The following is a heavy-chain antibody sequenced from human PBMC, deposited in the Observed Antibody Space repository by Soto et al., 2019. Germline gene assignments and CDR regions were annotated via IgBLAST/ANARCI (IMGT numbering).Heavy chain of an antibody. CDR2: IRAYNGNR. CDR1: GYTFTNFG. V-gene: IGHV1-18*01. D-gene: IGHD2-21*02. Sequence: QVQLVQSGAEVKKPGASVKVSCKASGYTFTNFGITWVRQAPGQGLEGMGWIRAYNGNRNYAQNFQGRVTMTTDTSTSTAYMELRSLRSDDTAVYYCARGVTPIEYLGQGTLVTVSS. CDR3: ARGVTPIEY. J-gene: IGHJ4*02.